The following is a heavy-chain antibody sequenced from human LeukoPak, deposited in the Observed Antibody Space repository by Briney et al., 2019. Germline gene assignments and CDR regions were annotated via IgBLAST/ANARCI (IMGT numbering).Heavy chain of an antibody. CDR3: AKLADGGPDH. D-gene: IGHD4-23*01. V-gene: IGHV3-15*01. CDR1: GFTFSSAW. Sequence: QPGGSLRLSCAASGFTFSSAWMSWVRQAPGKGLEWVGHITSKTAGGTTDYAAPVKGRFTISRDDSENTLFLQMNSLKTEDTAVYYCAKLADGGPDHWGQGALVTVSS. J-gene: IGHJ4*02. CDR2: ITSKTAGGTT.